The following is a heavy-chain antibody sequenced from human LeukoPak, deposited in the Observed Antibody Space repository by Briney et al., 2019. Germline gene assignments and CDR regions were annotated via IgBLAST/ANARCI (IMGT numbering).Heavy chain of an antibody. CDR2: INYRGAV. V-gene: IGHV4-39*06. Sequence: SETLSLTCTVSDGSTTGTRYYWGWFRQTPGKGPEWIGNINYRGAVYYNPSLRSRATISLDTSKHQFPLRLTSVTAADTAVYFCARVTKYDNSRNNYYMDVWGKGTTVTVSS. J-gene: IGHJ6*03. D-gene: IGHD4-17*01. CDR1: DGSTTGTRYY. CDR3: ARVTKYDNSRNNYYMDV.